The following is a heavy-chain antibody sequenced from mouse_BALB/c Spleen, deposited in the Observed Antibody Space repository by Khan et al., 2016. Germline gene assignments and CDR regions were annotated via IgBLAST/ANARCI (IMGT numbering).Heavy chain of an antibody. Sequence: VQLQQSGPELVKPGASVKISCKASGYSFTGYFMNWVKQSHGKSLEWIGRINPYNGDTFYNQKFKGKATLTVDKSSSTANMELLSLTSEDSAVYDCGPYYYGSSSWFAYWGQGTLVTVSA. D-gene: IGHD1-1*01. J-gene: IGHJ3*01. CDR1: GYSFTGYF. CDR3: GPYYYGSSSWFAY. V-gene: IGHV1-37*01. CDR2: INPYNGDT.